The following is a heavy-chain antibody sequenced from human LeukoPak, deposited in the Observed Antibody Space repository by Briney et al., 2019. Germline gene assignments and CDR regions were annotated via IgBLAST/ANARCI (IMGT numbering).Heavy chain of an antibody. Sequence: GGSLRLSCAASGFTFRNYGMHWVRQAPGKGLEWVAATSYDGSNKHYADSVKGRFIVSRDNSKNTVYLQMDSLRPEDTAVYYCAKRREFSGSDCYYFDYWGQGTLVTVSS. CDR2: TSYDGSNK. D-gene: IGHD2-21*02. CDR1: GFTFRNYG. J-gene: IGHJ4*02. V-gene: IGHV3-30*18. CDR3: AKRREFSGSDCYYFDY.